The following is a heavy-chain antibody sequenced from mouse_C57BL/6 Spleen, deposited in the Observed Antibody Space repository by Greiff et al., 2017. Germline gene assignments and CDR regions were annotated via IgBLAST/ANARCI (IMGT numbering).Heavy chain of an antibody. D-gene: IGHD3-2*02. CDR1: GYTFTSYW. Sequence: QVQLQQPGAELVMPGASVKLSCKASGYTFTSYWMHWVQQRPGQGLEWIGEIDPSDSYTNYNQKFKGKSTLTVDKSSSTAYMQLSSLTSEDSAVYYCARRAAQARGDVWGTGTTVTVSS. J-gene: IGHJ1*03. V-gene: IGHV1-69*01. CDR2: IDPSDSYT. CDR3: ARRAAQARGDV.